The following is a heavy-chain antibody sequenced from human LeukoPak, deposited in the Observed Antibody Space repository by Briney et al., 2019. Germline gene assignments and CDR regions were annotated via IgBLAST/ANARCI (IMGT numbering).Heavy chain of an antibody. D-gene: IGHD5-24*01. Sequence: GGSLRLSCTASGFTFGDYAMSWVRQAPGKGLEWVGFIRSKAYGGTTEYAASVKGRFTISRDDSKSIAYLQMNSLKTEDTAVYYCTRVSDGYWGFDYWGQGTLVTVSS. V-gene: IGHV3-49*04. CDR2: IRSKAYGGTT. J-gene: IGHJ4*02. CDR1: GFTFGDYA. CDR3: TRVSDGYWGFDY.